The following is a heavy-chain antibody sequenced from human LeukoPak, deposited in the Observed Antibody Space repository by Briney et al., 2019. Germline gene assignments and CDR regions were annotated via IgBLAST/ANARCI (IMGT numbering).Heavy chain of an antibody. CDR1: GYSFTAHW. D-gene: IGHD6-13*01. Sequence: GESLKISCKVSGYSFTAHWIGWVRQMPGKGLEWMGIISPGESDTRYSPSFQGQVTISADKSISTAYLQWSSLKASDTAMYRCARLRWAAGDGYYFDYWGQGTLVTVSS. V-gene: IGHV5-51*01. J-gene: IGHJ4*02. CDR3: ARLRWAAGDGYYFDY. CDR2: ISPGESDT.